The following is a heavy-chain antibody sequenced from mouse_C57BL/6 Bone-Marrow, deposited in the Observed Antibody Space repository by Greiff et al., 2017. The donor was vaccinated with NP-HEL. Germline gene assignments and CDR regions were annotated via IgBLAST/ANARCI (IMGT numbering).Heavy chain of an antibody. CDR3: ARGGLLRHFDY. CDR2: IYPRSGNT. Sequence: QVQLQQSGAELARPGASVKLSCKASGYTFTSSGISWVKQRTGQGLEWIGEIYPRSGNTYYNEKFKGKATLTADKSSSTAYMELRSLTSEDSAVYFWARGGLLRHFDYWGQGTTLTVSS. V-gene: IGHV1-81*01. J-gene: IGHJ2*01. CDR1: GYTFTSSG. D-gene: IGHD2-3*01.